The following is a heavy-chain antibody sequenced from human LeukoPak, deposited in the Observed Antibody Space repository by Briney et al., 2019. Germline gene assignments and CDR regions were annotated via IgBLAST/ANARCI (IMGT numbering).Heavy chain of an antibody. D-gene: IGHD3-22*01. CDR1: GFTFSSYA. CDR2: ISYDGGNK. J-gene: IGHJ4*02. Sequence: GRSLRLSCAASGFTFSSYAMHWVRQAPGKGLEWVAIISYDGGNKYYADSVKGRFTISRDNSKNTLYLQMNSLRAEDTAVYYCARGNRGGYYDSSGYSNQWGQGTLVTVSS. V-gene: IGHV3-30-3*01. CDR3: ARGNRGGYYDSSGYSNQ.